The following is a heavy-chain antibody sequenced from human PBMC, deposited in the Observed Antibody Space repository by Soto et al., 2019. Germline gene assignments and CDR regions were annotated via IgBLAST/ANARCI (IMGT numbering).Heavy chain of an antibody. D-gene: IGHD3-10*01. J-gene: IGHJ4*02. CDR1: GGSFSSSSYY. CDR3: ARHWITMVRGVCHFDY. CDR2: IYYSGST. V-gene: IGHV4-39*01. Sequence: SETLSLTCTVSGGSFSSSSYYWGWIRQPPGKGLEWIGSIYYSGSTYYNQSLKSRVTMSVDPSKNHFSLKLISVTAADTAVYYCARHWITMVRGVCHFDYWGQGTLVTVSS.